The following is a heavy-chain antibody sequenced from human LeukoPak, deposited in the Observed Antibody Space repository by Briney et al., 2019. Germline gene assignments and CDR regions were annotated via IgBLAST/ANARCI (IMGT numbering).Heavy chain of an antibody. V-gene: IGHV1-69*05. D-gene: IGHD1-26*01. CDR3: ARGTSGSSDVDY. Sequence: SVKVSCKASEGTFSSYAISWVRQAPGQGLEWMGGIIPIFGTANYAQKFQGRVTITTDESTSTAYMELSSLRSEDTAVYYCARGTSGSSDVDYWGQGTLVTVSS. CDR2: IIPIFGTA. CDR1: EGTFSSYA. J-gene: IGHJ4*02.